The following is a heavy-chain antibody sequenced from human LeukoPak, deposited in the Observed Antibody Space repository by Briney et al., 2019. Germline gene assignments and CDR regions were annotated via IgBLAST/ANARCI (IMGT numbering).Heavy chain of an antibody. J-gene: IGHJ4*02. Sequence: SETLSLTCAVYGGSLSGYYWSWIRQPPGKGLEWIGEINHSGSTNYNPSLKSRVTISVDTSKNQFSLKLSSVTAADTAVYYCARGIAARYWGQGTLVTVSS. D-gene: IGHD6-6*01. V-gene: IGHV4-34*01. CDR3: ARGIAARY. CDR1: GGSLSGYY. CDR2: INHSGST.